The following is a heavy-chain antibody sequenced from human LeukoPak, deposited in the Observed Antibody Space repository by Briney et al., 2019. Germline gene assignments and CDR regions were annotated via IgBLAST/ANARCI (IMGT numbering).Heavy chain of an antibody. CDR3: ARSRLGLWLSVIDY. D-gene: IGHD3-9*01. CDR1: GFSFNLFS. Sequence: GRSLRLSCEASGFSFNLFSMYWIRQTPDKGLEWLAVTSHDETTKLYADSVKGRFPISRDNSKNTLYLQMNSLKLDDTAFYFYARSRLGLWLSVIDYWGQGTLVTVSA. J-gene: IGHJ4*02. CDR2: TSHDETTK. V-gene: IGHV3-30-3*01.